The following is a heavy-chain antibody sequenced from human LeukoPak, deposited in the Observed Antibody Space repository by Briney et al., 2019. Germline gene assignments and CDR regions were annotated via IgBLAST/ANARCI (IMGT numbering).Heavy chain of an antibody. CDR2: IYYSGST. J-gene: IGHJ3*02. CDR1: GGSISSYY. CDR3: ARASATPDAFDI. D-gene: IGHD6-25*01. V-gene: IGHV4-59*08. Sequence: PSETLSLTCTVSGGSISSYYWSWIRQPPGKGLEWIGYIYYSGSTNYNPSLKSRVTISVDTSKNQFSLKLSSVTAADTAVYYCARASATPDAFDIWGQGTMVTVSS.